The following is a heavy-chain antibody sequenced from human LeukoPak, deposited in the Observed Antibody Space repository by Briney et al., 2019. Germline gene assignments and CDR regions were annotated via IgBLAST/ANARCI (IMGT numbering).Heavy chain of an antibody. D-gene: IGHD5-18*01. CDR3: ARGYSYGYWGY. J-gene: IGHJ4*02. CDR1: GGSFSGYY. V-gene: IGHV4-34*01. CDR2: INHSGST. Sequence: PSETLSLTCAVYGGSFSGYYWSWIRQPPGKGLEWIGEINHSGSTNYNPSLKSRVTISVDTSKNQFSLKLTSVTAADTAVYYCARGYSYGYWGYWGQGTPVTVSS.